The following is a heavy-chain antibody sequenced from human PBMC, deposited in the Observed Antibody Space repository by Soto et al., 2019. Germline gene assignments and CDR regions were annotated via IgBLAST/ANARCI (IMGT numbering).Heavy chain of an antibody. CDR3: ARDAPLWFGELSH. CDR1: GGSIRSPNYY. Sequence: QVQLQESGPGLVKPSQTLSLTCTVIGGSIRSPNYYWSWIRQHPGKGLEWIGNIYYNGSTNYTPSLKRRVAISLDTSKNQFSLKLTSVTAADTDVYCCARDAPLWFGELSHWGQGTLVTVSS. V-gene: IGHV4-31*03. CDR2: IYYNGST. J-gene: IGHJ4*02. D-gene: IGHD3-10*01.